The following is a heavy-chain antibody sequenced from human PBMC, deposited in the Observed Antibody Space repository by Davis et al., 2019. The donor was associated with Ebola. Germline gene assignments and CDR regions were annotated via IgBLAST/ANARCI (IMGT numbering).Heavy chain of an antibody. J-gene: IGHJ1*01. Sequence: ASVKVSCKASGYSFTNYAMNWVRQAPGQGLEWMGWINTDSGNPTYAQDFTGRFVFSLDTSVSTAYLQINSLKAEDTAVYYCARDPDYYDIGGHYVEYFQHWGQGTLVTVSS. V-gene: IGHV7-4-1*02. D-gene: IGHD3-22*01. CDR1: GYSFTNYA. CDR3: ARDPDYYDIGGHYVEYFQH. CDR2: INTDSGNP.